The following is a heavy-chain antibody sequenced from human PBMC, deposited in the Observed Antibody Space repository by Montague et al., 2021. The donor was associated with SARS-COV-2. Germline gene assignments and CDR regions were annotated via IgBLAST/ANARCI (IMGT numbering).Heavy chain of an antibody. Sequence: PALVKPTQTPTLTCTFSGFSLSTSGMCVSWVRQPPGKALEWLALIYWXDNKFYSTSLKTRLTISKDTSKNQVVLTMTNVDPVDTATYYCARSLYDILTGYYRPFDYWGQGTLVTVSS. J-gene: IGHJ4*02. CDR2: IYWXDNK. CDR3: ARSLYDILTGYYRPFDY. D-gene: IGHD3-9*01. CDR1: GFSLSTSGMC. V-gene: IGHV2-70*20.